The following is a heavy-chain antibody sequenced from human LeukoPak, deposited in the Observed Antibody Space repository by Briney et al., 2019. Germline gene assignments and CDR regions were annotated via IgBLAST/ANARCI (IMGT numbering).Heavy chain of an antibody. J-gene: IGHJ4*02. D-gene: IGHD4-17*01. CDR1: GFTFSSYN. CDR2: IGTSSGVT. CDR3: ARDDYGDSGPLFDY. Sequence: GGSLRLSCAASGFTFSSYNMNLVRRAPGQGLEWVSTIGTSSGVTHYADSVRGRFTISRDDSKNTLYLQMNTLRAEDTAVYYCARDDYGDSGPLFDYWGQGTLVTVSS. V-gene: IGHV3-23*01.